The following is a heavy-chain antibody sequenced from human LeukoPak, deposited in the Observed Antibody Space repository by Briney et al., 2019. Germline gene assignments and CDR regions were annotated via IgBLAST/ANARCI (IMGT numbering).Heavy chain of an antibody. D-gene: IGHD2-15*01. CDR2: INPNSGGT. V-gene: IGHV1-2*02. J-gene: IGHJ5*02. CDR1: GYTFTGYY. CDR3: ARAGRYCSGGSCYSRGNWFDP. Sequence: GASVKVSCKASGYTFTGYYMHWVRQAPGQGLEWMGWINPNSGGTNYAQKFQGRVTMTRDTSISTAYMELSRLRSDDTAVYYCARAGRYCSGGSCYSRGNWFDPWGQGTLVTVSS.